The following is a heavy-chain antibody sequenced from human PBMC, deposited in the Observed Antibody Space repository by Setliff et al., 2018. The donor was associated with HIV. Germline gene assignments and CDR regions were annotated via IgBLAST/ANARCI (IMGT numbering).Heavy chain of an antibody. J-gene: IGHJ5*01. V-gene: IGHV1-3*01. CDR1: GFTFSKSA. D-gene: IGHD3-10*01. Sequence: ASVKVSCKASGFTFSKSAIHWVRQAPGQRLELMAWINAAISHAKYSQKFQGRVTITRDTSATIAYMELSSLTSEDTALYFCARTDYDSGKSVLDSWGQGTLVTVSS. CDR3: ARTDYDSGKSVLDS. CDR2: INAAISHA.